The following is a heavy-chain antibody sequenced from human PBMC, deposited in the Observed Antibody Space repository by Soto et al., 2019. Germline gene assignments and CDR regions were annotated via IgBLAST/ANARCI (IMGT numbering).Heavy chain of an antibody. CDR3: AIRTGKLTYYFDY. CDR2: ITVYNGKT. Sequence: ASVKVSFKASGYTFTSYGLSWMRQAPGQGLEWLGWITVYNGKTNYAQKLQGRVTMTTETSTSTAYLELRSLRSDDTAGSYCAIRTGKLTYYFDYWGQGTLVTVSS. CDR1: GYTFTSYG. J-gene: IGHJ4*03. V-gene: IGHV1-18*01. D-gene: IGHD6-6*01.